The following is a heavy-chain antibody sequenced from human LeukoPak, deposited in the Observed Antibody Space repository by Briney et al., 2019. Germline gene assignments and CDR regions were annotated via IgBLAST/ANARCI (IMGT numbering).Heavy chain of an antibody. V-gene: IGHV1-69*04. Sequence: AASVKVSCKASGGTFSSYAISWVRQAPGQGLEWMGRIIPILGIANYAQKFQGRVTITADKSTSTAYMELSSLRSEDTAVYYCARSSVVDYAVWRYFDYWGQGTLVTVSS. D-gene: IGHD4-17*01. CDR3: ARSSVVDYAVWRYFDY. J-gene: IGHJ4*02. CDR1: GGTFSSYA. CDR2: IIPILGIA.